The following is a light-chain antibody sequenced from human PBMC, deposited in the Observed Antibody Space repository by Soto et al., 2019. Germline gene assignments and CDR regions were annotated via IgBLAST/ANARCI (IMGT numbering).Light chain of an antibody. Sequence: EIVLTQSPGTLSLSPGERATLSCRASQSSSSIFLAWYQQKPGQAPRLLIYGASSRATGIPDRFSGSGSGTDFTLTISRLEPEDFAVYYCQQYFTSPSWTFGQGTKVDIK. J-gene: IGKJ1*01. CDR3: QQYFTSPSWT. CDR2: GAS. CDR1: QSSSSIF. V-gene: IGKV3-20*01.